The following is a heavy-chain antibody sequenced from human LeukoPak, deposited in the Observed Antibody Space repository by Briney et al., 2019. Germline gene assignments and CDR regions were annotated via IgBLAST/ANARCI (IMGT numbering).Heavy chain of an antibody. D-gene: IGHD6-13*01. CDR1: GFTLSSTG. V-gene: IGHV3-23*01. CDR3: ARGTGAAAGPDRGIH. J-gene: IGHJ4*02. Sequence: PGGSLRLSCAAPGFTLSSTGMSWVRQAPGKGLEWVSGISGGNTFYADSEKGRFTISRDNSKSTLYLQMDSLRVEDTAIYYCARGTGAAAGPDRGIHWGQGALVTVSS. CDR2: ISGGNT.